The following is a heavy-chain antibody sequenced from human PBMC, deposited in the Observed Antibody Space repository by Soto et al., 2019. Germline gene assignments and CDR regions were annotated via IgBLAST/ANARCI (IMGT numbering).Heavy chain of an antibody. CDR3: ARDLNYGLFDY. D-gene: IGHD4-17*01. CDR2: IKQDGSEK. J-gene: IGHJ4*02. CDR1: GFTFSSYW. Sequence: GGSLRLSCAASGFTFSSYWMSWVRQPPGKGLEWVAYIKQDGSEKFHVDSVKGRFTISRDNAKNSLYLQMNSLRAEDTAVYYCARDLNYGLFDYWGQGTLVTVSS. V-gene: IGHV3-7*01.